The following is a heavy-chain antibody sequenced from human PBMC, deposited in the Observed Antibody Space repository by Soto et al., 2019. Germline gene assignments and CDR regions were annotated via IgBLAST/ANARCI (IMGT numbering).Heavy chain of an antibody. Sequence: KRLKRVSAISGSCGSTYYADSVKGRFTISRDNYKNTLYLQMNSLRAEDTAVYYCAKVENLGFFFFQAEDGIRDVRSVSAFLLNRSSDL. D-gene: IGHD3-10*02. V-gene: IGHV3-23*01. J-gene: IGHJ2*01. CDR2: ISGSCGST. CDR3: AKVENLGFFFFQAEDGIRDVRSVSAFLLNRSSDL.